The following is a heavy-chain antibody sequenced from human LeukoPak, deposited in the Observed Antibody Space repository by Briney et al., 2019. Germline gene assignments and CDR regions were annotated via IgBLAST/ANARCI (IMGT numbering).Heavy chain of an antibody. CDR1: GFTFSSYG. CDR3: AKDRDAFDI. Sequence: GGSLRLSCAASGFTFSSYGMHWVRQAPGKGLEWVAVISYDGSNKYYADSVKGRFTISRDNSKNTLYLQMNSLRAEDTAVYYCAKDRDAFDIWGKGTMVTVSS. V-gene: IGHV3-30*18. CDR2: ISYDGSNK. J-gene: IGHJ3*02.